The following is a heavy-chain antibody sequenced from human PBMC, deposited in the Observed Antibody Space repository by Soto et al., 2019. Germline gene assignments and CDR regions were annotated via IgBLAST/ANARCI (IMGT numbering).Heavy chain of an antibody. D-gene: IGHD2-21*01. Sequence: ASVKVSCKASGYTFIEYYVNWVRQAPGQGLEWLGWINPKNGATRYAQKFQGRVILTTDTSISTVYMELGSLSSDDTAVYYCARDVPCLADPCLHNWFDSWG. V-gene: IGHV1-2*02. J-gene: IGHJ5*01. CDR2: INPKNGAT. CDR1: GYTFIEYY. CDR3: ARDVPCLADPCLHNWFDS.